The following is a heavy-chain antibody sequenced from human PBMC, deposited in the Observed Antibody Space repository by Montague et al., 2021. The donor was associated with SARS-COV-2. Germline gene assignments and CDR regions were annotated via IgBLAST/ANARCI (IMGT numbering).Heavy chain of an antibody. CDR2: IYYRGST. J-gene: IGHJ5*02. CDR1: NGSINSYY. Sequence: SETLSLTCTVSNGSINSYYCSCFLQPPGKRLEWMVYIYYRGSTNYNPSLVSGVTMSIDTSKNQFSLKLRSVTAADTAVYFCAREGLHNWFDPWGQGTPIIVSS. CDR3: AREGLHNWFDP. V-gene: IGHV4-59*01.